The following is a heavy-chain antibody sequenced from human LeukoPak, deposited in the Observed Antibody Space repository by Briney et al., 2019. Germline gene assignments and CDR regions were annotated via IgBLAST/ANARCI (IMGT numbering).Heavy chain of an antibody. CDR1: GFTFSSYS. J-gene: IGHJ6*02. D-gene: IGHD6-19*01. CDR2: IYYSGST. V-gene: IGHV4-59*12. CDR3: ARDDVGWFSSFYGMDV. Sequence: GSLRLSCAASGFTFSSYSMNWVRQPPGKGLEWIGNIYYSGSTYYNPSLKSRVTISVDTSKNQFSLKLSYVTAADTAVYYCARDDVGWFSSFYGMDVWGQGTTVTVSS.